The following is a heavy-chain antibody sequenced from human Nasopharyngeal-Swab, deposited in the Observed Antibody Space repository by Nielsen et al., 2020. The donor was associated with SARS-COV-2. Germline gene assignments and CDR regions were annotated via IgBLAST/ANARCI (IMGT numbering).Heavy chain of an antibody. J-gene: IGHJ3*01. CDR2: ISDISSPI. V-gene: IGHV3-48*01. CDR1: GFTFSSYS. Sequence: GESLKISCAASGFTFSSYSLSWFRQAPGKGLEWVSYISDISSPIYYADSVKGRFTISRDNAKNSLYLQMNSLRAEDTALYYCARDIVGYSSSWRFAFDFWGHGTMVTVSS. D-gene: IGHD6-13*01. CDR3: ARDIVGYSSSWRFAFDF.